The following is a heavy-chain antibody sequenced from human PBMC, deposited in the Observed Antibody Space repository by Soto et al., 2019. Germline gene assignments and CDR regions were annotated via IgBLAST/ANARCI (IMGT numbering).Heavy chain of an antibody. V-gene: IGHV3-73*01. D-gene: IGHD3-22*01. CDR1: GFTFSDSA. Sequence: LRLSCAASGFTFSDSAVQWVRQPSGKGLEWPGRIRTMANSYAPPHAASMHGRFTLSRDHSNNTPFPQLNSPNTDDTDAYLCTRAFYDRSAYYLAWGQGTLVTVSS. J-gene: IGHJ5*02. CDR3: TRAFYDRSAYYLA. CDR2: IRTMANSYAP.